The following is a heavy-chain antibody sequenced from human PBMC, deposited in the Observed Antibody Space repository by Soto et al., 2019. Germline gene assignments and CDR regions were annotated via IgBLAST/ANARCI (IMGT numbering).Heavy chain of an antibody. J-gene: IGHJ6*02. D-gene: IGHD5-12*01. CDR2: ISYDGSNK. Sequence: GSLRLSCAASGFTFSSYGMHWVRQAPGKGLEWVAVISYDGSNKYYADSVKGRFTISRDNSKNTLYLQMNSLRAEDTAVYYCAKDWMATIYYYYYGMDVWGQGTTVTVSS. CDR3: AKDWMATIYYYYYGMDV. V-gene: IGHV3-30*18. CDR1: GFTFSSYG.